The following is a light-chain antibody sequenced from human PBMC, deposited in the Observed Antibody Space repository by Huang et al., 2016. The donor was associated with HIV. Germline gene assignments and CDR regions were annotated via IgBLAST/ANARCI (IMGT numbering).Light chain of an antibody. CDR2: AAS. CDR3: QKYDSAPRT. V-gene: IGKV1-27*01. CDR1: RDISTF. Sequence: MTQSPPSLSASIGDRVTLTCRASRDISTFLAWYQQKPGKPPSLLIYAASIWHSGVPSRFSGGGSGTNFTLTVSSLQPEDVANYYCQKYDSAPRTFGQGTKLEL. J-gene: IGKJ1*01.